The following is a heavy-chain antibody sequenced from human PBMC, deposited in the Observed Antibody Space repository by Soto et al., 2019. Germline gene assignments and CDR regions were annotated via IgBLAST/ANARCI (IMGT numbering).Heavy chain of an antibody. J-gene: IGHJ6*02. CDR1: GFTFSSYA. Sequence: QVQLVESGGGVVQPGRSLRLSCAASGFTFSSYAMHWVRQAPGKGLEWVAVISYDGSNKYYADSVKGRFPISRDNSKNTLYLQMNSLRAEDTAVYYCARDLTTLIAAAGTSHYYYGIDVWGQGTTVTVSS. D-gene: IGHD6-13*01. CDR2: ISYDGSNK. CDR3: ARDLTTLIAAAGTSHYYYGIDV. V-gene: IGHV3-30-3*01.